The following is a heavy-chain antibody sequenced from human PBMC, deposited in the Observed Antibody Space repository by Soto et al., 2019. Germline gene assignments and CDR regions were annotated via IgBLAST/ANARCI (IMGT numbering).Heavy chain of an antibody. V-gene: IGHV1-18*01. Sequence: VAGVKVSCKASGYAFISYGISWVRQAPGQGREWMGWISAYNANTNYAQKLQGRVTMTTDTSTSTAYMELRSLGSDDTAVYYCARGTLSFYDTLTGPESKYYFDYWGREPWSPSPQ. CDR1: GYAFISYG. D-gene: IGHD3-9*01. CDR2: ISAYNANT. CDR3: ARGTLSFYDTLTGPESKYYFDY. J-gene: IGHJ4*02.